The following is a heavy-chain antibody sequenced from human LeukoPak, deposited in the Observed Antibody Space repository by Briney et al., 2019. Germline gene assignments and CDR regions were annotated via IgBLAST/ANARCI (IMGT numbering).Heavy chain of an antibody. CDR2: IKTKTDGGTT. D-gene: IGHD4-17*01. CDR3: TTIKTTWGY. Sequence: GGSLRLSCAASGFTFSDAWMSWVRQAPGKGLEWVGRIKTKTDGGTTDCAAPVKGRFTISRDDSKTTLYLPMNSLKTEDTAVYYCTTIKTTWGYWGQGTLVTVSS. CDR1: GFTFSDAW. J-gene: IGHJ4*02. V-gene: IGHV3-15*01.